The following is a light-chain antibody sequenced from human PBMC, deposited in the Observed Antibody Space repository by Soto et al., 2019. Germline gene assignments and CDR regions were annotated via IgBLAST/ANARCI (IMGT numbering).Light chain of an antibody. CDR3: QQRSSRNT. CDR1: RSVAGY. Sequence: EIVLTQSPATLSLSPGERATLSCRASRSVAGYLAWYQQRPGQAPRLLMYDVSNRATGIPARFSGSGSGTDFNLTISRLEPEDFGIYYCQQRSSRNTFGQGNTLEIK. J-gene: IGKJ2*01. CDR2: DVS. V-gene: IGKV3-11*01.